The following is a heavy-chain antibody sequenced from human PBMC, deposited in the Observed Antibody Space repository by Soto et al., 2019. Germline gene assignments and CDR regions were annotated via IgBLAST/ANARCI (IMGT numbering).Heavy chain of an antibody. D-gene: IGHD2-2*01. V-gene: IGHV1-3*01. J-gene: IGHJ5*02. CDR2: INAGKGNT. CDR3: ARAAYTSSWFDP. CDR1: GYTFTSYA. Sequence: ASVKVSCKASGYTFTSYAMHWVRQAPGQRLEWMGWINAGKGNTKYSQKFQGRVTITRDTSATTAYMQLSSLGSEDTAVYYCARAAYTSSWFDPWGQGTLVTVSS.